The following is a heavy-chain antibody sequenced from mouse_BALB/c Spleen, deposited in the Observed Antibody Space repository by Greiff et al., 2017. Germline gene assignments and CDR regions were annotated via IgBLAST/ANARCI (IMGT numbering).Heavy chain of an antibody. CDR2: INPSTGYT. CDR3: AREGSLPGVGYAMDY. Sequence: QVQLQQSGAELAKPGASVKMSCKASGYTFTSYWMHWVKQRPGQGLEWIGYINPSTGYTEYNQKFKDKATLTAGKSSSTAYMQLSSLTSEDSAVYYCAREGSLPGVGYAMDYWGQGTSVTVSS. J-gene: IGHJ4*01. V-gene: IGHV1-7*01. CDR1: GYTFTSYW.